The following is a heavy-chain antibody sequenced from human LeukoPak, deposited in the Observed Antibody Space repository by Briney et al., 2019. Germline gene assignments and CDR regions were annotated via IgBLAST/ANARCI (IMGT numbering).Heavy chain of an antibody. V-gene: IGHV3-48*02. J-gene: IGHJ4*02. Sequence: GGSLRLSCAASGFTLSSYSMNWVRQAPGKGLEWVSHITASGTAMFYADSVKGRFTISRDNAKNSLYLQMNSLRDEDTAVYYCASSGSYRFDYWGQGTLVTVSS. CDR2: ITASGTAM. CDR3: ASSGSYRFDY. D-gene: IGHD1-26*01. CDR1: GFTLSSYS.